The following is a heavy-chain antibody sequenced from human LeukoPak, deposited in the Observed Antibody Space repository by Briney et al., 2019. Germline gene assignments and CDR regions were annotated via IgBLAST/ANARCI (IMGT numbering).Heavy chain of an antibody. CDR2: IYYSGST. D-gene: IGHD1-26*01. Sequence: PSETLSLTCTVSGGSISSSSYYWGWIRQPPGKGLEWIGSIYYSGSTYYNPSLKSRVTISVDTSKNQFSLKLSSVTAADTAVYYCARVSGSYYSYFDYWGQGTLVTVSS. CDR3: ARVSGSYYSYFDY. V-gene: IGHV4-39*07. J-gene: IGHJ4*02. CDR1: GGSISSSSYY.